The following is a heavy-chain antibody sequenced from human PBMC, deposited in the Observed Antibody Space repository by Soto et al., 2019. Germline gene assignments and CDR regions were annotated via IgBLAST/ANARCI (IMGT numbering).Heavy chain of an antibody. CDR2: ISGSGSST. Sequence: DVQLLESGGGLVQPGGSLRLSCAASGFTFRSYAMSWVRQAPGKGLEWVSGISGSGSSTHYADSVKGRFTVSRDNPKNTPYPQMTSLGAEDTAVYNGARETIGPDWSFDLWGRGTLVTVSS. CDR3: ARETIGPDWSFDL. J-gene: IGHJ2*01. CDR1: GFTFRSYA. V-gene: IGHV3-23*01.